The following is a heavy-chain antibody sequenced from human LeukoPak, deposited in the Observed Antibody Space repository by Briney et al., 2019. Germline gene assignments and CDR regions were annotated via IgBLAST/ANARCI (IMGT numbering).Heavy chain of an antibody. J-gene: IGHJ6*02. CDR1: GDSVSSNSAA. CDR2: TYYRSKWYN. V-gene: IGHV6-1*01. Sequence: SQTLSLTSALSGDSVSSNSAAWNWVRQSPSRGLEWLGRTYYRSKWYNDYAVSVKSRITINPDTSKNQFSLQLNSVTPEDTAVYYCARGPHSGYDFYYYYYGLDAWGQGTTVTVSS. CDR3: ARGPHSGYDFYYYYYGLDA. D-gene: IGHD5-12*01.